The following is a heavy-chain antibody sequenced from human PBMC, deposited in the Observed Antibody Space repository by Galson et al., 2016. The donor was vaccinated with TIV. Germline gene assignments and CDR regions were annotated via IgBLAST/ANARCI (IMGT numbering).Heavy chain of an antibody. Sequence: SVKVSCKASGGIFSNYGINWVRQAPGQGLEWMGGTIPIFGTAIYAQKFQGRVTITADRSTTTVYMELSSLRSEDTAIYYCARGALKYHYDSSGYFFDYWGQGTPVTVSS. J-gene: IGHJ4*02. CDR2: TIPIFGTA. CDR1: GGIFSNYG. D-gene: IGHD3-22*01. V-gene: IGHV1-69*06. CDR3: ARGALKYHYDSSGYFFDY.